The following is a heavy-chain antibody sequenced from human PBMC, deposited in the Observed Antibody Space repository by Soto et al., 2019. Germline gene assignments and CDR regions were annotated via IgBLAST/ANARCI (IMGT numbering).Heavy chain of an antibody. Sequence: SGTLALTCTVPGGSISSSSYYWGWIRQPPGKGLEWIGSIYYSGSTYYNPSLKSRVTISVDTSKNQFSLKLSSVTAADTAVYYCAIFSSYEWAPSVMDVWGQGTTVTVSS. CDR1: GGSISSSSYY. V-gene: IGHV4-39*01. J-gene: IGHJ6*02. CDR2: IYYSGST. CDR3: AIFSSYEWAPSVMDV. D-gene: IGHD5-12*01.